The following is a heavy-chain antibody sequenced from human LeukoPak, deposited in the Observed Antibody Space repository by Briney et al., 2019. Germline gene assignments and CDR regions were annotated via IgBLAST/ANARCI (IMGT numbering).Heavy chain of an antibody. CDR2: NYTSGSN. V-gene: IGHV4-4*07. D-gene: IGHD4-23*01. Sequence: SETLSLTCTVSGGSISNYYWNWLRQPAGKGLEWIVRNYTSGSNNYNPSLKSRVTMSLDTSKNQFSLKLSSVTAAYTAVYYCARLRGGNSSSAVAFDIWGQGTMVTVSS. CDR1: GGSISNYY. J-gene: IGHJ3*02. CDR3: ARLRGGNSSSAVAFDI.